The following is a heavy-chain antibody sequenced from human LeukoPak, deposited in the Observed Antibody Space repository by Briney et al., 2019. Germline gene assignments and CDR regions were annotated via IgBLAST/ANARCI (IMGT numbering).Heavy chain of an antibody. D-gene: IGHD6-19*01. Sequence: PGRSLRLSCAASGFTFGIYWMSWVRQAPGKGLEWVANIKQDGSEKFYVDSVKGRFTLSRDNAKNSLFLQMNSLRAEDTAVYYCARDYYGSGWYGDYWGQGTLVTVSS. CDR2: IKQDGSEK. V-gene: IGHV3-7*04. J-gene: IGHJ4*02. CDR3: ARDYYGSGWYGDY. CDR1: GFTFGIYW.